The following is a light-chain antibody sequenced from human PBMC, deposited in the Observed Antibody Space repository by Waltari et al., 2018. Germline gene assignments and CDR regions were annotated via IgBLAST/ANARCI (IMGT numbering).Light chain of an antibody. CDR2: GAS. V-gene: IGKV3-15*01. CDR3: QQYNDWPLT. CDR1: QSVSIT. J-gene: IGKJ4*01. Sequence: EIVMTQSPATLSVSPGEAATLPCRASQSVSITLAWYQQKPGQAPRLLSYGASTRSTGIPARFSGSGSGTEFTLTISSLQSEDFAVYYCQQYNDWPLTFGGGTKMEIK.